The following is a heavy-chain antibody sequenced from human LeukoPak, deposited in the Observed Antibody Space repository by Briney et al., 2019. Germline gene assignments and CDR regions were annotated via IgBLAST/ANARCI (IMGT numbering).Heavy chain of an antibody. CDR3: ARVDWNSVSMDV. Sequence: GGSLRLSCAASGFTFSDYYMSWIRQAPGKGLEWVSYISGSGSTIYYADSVKGRFTISRDNAKNSLYLQMNSLRAEDTAVYYCARVDWNSVSMDVWGKGTTVTVSS. CDR2: ISGSGSTI. CDR1: GFTFSDYY. D-gene: IGHD1-7*01. V-gene: IGHV3-11*01. J-gene: IGHJ6*03.